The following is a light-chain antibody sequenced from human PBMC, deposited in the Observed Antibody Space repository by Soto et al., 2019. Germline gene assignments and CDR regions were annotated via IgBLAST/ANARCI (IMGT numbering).Light chain of an antibody. V-gene: IGKV1-39*01. J-gene: IGKJ3*01. CDR1: QSISSY. CDR2: AAS. Sequence: DIQMTQSPSSLSASVGDRVTITCRASQSISSYLNWYQQKPGKAPNLLIYAASSLQSGVPSRFSGSRSGTDFTLTISSLQPEDFATYYCQQSYSTPFTFGPGTKVDI. CDR3: QQSYSTPFT.